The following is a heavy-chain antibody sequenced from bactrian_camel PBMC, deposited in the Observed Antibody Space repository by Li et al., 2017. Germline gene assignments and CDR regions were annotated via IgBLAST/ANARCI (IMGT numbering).Heavy chain of an antibody. CDR1: GYTYC. V-gene: IGHV3S25*01. CDR2: ISSGGSST. CDR3: RRIFIPTTGWEVLYTRKMTLLT. J-gene: IGHJ6*01. D-gene: IGHD3*01. Sequence: QLVESGGGSVQAGGSLSLSCSVSGYTYCMAWFRQAPGKEREGVAAISSGGSSTYYADSVKGRFTISRDNGKKTVYLQMMNLKTEDTACTTARRIFIPTTGWEVLYTRKMTLLTGARGPRSPSP.